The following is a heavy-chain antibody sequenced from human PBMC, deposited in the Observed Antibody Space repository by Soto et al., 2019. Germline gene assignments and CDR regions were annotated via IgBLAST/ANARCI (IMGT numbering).Heavy chain of an antibody. D-gene: IGHD3-22*01. CDR2: IYYSGST. CDR3: ARSYDSSGYYYGGPIGY. V-gene: IGHV4-30-4*01. Sequence: PSETLSLTCTVSGGSISSGDYYWSWIRQPPGKGLEWIGYIYYSGSTYYNPSLKSRVTISVDTSKNQFSLKLSSVTAADTAAYYCARSYDSSGYYYGGPIGYWGQGTLVTVSS. J-gene: IGHJ4*02. CDR1: GGSISSGDYY.